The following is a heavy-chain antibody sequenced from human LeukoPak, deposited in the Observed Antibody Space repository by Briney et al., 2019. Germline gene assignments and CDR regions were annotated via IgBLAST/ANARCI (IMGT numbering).Heavy chain of an antibody. CDR2: IDYSGST. CDR3: AREMLYGGVIGY. CDR1: GGSIRSRSYY. J-gene: IGHJ4*02. D-gene: IGHD3-16*02. V-gene: IGHV4-39*07. Sequence: PSETLSLTCTVSGGSIRSRSYYWGWIRQTPGKGLEWIGSIDYSGSTFHNPSLKSRVIISVDTSKNQFSLKLSSVTAADTAVYYCAREMLYGGVIGYWGQGTLVTVSS.